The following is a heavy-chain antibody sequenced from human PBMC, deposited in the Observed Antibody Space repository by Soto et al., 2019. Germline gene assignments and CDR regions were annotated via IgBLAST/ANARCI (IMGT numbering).Heavy chain of an antibody. Sequence: EVQLVESGGGLVKPGGSLRLSCAASGFTFSNAWMSWVRQAPGKGLEWVGRIKSKTDGGTTDYAAPVKGRFTISRADSKNTLYLQMNSLKTEDTAVYYWTTASTVTTPLSFGYWGQGTLVTVSS. CDR1: GFTFSNAW. CDR2: IKSKTDGGTT. V-gene: IGHV3-15*01. D-gene: IGHD4-17*01. CDR3: TTASTVTTPLSFGY. J-gene: IGHJ4*02.